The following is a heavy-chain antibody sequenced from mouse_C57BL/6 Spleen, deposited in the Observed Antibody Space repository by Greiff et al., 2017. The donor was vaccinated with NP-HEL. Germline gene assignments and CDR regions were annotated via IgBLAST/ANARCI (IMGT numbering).Heavy chain of an antibody. V-gene: IGHV2-6-1*01. Sequence: QVQLKESGPGLVAPSQSLSITCTVSGFSLTSYGVHWVRQPPGKGLEWLVVIWSDGSTTYNSALKSRLSISKDNSKSQVFLKMNSLQTDDTAMYYCARHRIYYGNHWYFDVWGTGTTVTVSS. CDR1: GFSLTSYG. J-gene: IGHJ1*03. CDR3: ARHRIYYGNHWYFDV. CDR2: IWSDGST. D-gene: IGHD2-1*01.